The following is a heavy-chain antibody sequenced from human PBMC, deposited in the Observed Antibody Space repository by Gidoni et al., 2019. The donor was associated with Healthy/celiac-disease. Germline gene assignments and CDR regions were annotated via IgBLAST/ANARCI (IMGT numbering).Heavy chain of an antibody. CDR2: INHSGST. CDR3: ARGGPKVVGY. CDR1: GGSFSGYY. Sequence: QVPLQQWGAGLLQPSETLSLTCAVYGGSFSGYYWSWIRQPPGKGLEWIGEINHSGSTNYNPSLKSRVTISVDTSKNQFSLKLSSVTAADTAVYYCARGGPKVVGYWGQGTLVTVSS. V-gene: IGHV4-34*01. J-gene: IGHJ4*02.